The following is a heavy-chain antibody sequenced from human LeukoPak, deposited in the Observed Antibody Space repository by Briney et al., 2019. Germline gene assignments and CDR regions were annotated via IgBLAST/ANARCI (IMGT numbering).Heavy chain of an antibody. V-gene: IGHV4-59*11. CDR3: ARNYYDSRGEAFDV. CDR2: IHYSGLS. Sequence: SETLSLTCTVSGGSITSHYWSWIRQPPWKGLEWIGYIHYSGLSNYNPSLKSRVTLSVGTSKNQFSLKLSSVTAADTAVYYCARNYYDSRGEAFDVWGQGAMVTVSS. CDR1: GGSITSHY. D-gene: IGHD3-22*01. J-gene: IGHJ3*01.